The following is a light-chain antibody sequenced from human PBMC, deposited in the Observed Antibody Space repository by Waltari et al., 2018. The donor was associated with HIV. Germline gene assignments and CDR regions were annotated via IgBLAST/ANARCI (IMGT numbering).Light chain of an antibody. Sequence: QSALTQPASVSGSPGQSITISCAGTSSDVGGYKYVSWYQQHPGKAPRLMIYDVSTRPSGVSNRFSGSKSDNTASLTISGLQAEDEADYYCSSYTTSNTPYVFGTGTKVTVL. J-gene: IGLJ1*01. V-gene: IGLV2-14*03. CDR1: SSDVGGYKY. CDR3: SSYTTSNTPYV. CDR2: DVS.